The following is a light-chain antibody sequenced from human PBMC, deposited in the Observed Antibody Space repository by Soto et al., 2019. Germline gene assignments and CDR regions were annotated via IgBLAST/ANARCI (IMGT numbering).Light chain of an antibody. Sequence: DIPMTQSPSSLSASVGDRVSITCRASQSISSYLNWYQQKPGKAPKLLIYAASSLQSGVPSRFSGSGSVTDFTLTITSLQPEDFATYYCQQSYSPLRTFGQGTKVEIK. J-gene: IGKJ1*01. CDR2: AAS. CDR3: QQSYSPLRT. CDR1: QSISSY. V-gene: IGKV1-39*01.